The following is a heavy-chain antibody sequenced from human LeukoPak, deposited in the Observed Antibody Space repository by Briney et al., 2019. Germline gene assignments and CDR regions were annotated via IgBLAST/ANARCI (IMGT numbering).Heavy chain of an antibody. CDR2: IYHSGNT. CDR1: GASMSSDY. J-gene: IGHJ4*02. V-gene: IGHV4-4*09. Sequence: SETLSLTCNVSGASMSSDYWSWIRQPPGKGLEWIGYIYHSGNTNYSPSLESRVTMSVDESKNQFSLRVHFVSAAETAVYYCASTRRAAVAGRFDSWGQGTLVTVSS. D-gene: IGHD6-19*01. CDR3: ASTRRAAVAGRFDS.